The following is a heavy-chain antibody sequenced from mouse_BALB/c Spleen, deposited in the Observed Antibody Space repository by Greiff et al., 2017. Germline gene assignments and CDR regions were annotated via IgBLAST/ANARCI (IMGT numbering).Heavy chain of an antibody. D-gene: IGHD2-4*01. CDR3: ARDHYDYGKEPAWFAY. J-gene: IGHJ3*01. CDR2: IWGDGST. Sequence: QVQLKESGPGLVAPSQSLSITCTVSGFSLTGYGVNWVRQPPGKGLEWLGMIWGDGSTDYNSALKSRLSISKDNSKSQVFLKMNSLQTDDTARYYCARDHYDYGKEPAWFAYWGQGTLVTVSA. V-gene: IGHV2-6-7*01. CDR1: GFSLTGYG.